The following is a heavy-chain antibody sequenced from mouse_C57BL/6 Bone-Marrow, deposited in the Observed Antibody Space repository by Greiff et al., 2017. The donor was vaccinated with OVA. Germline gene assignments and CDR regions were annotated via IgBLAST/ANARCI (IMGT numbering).Heavy chain of an antibody. CDR2: IDPSDSYT. D-gene: IGHD2-1*01. V-gene: IGHV1-50*01. CDR1: GYTFTSYW. J-gene: IGHJ4*01. Sequence: VQLQQPGAELVKPGASVKLSCKASGYTFTSYWMQWVKQRPGQGLEWIGEIDPSDSYTNYNQKFKGKATLTVDTSSSTAYMQLSSLTSEDSAVYYCARGVTTVYYYAMDYWGQGTSVTVSA. CDR3: ARGVTTVYYYAMDY.